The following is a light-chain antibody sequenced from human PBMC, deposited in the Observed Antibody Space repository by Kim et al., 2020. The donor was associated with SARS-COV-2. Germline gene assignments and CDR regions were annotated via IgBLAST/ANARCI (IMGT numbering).Light chain of an antibody. V-gene: IGLV2-14*03. CDR1: SSDVGGYNY. Sequence: GQSLTISCTGTSSDVGGYNYVSWYQQHPGKAPKLMIYDVSNRPSGVSNRFSGSKSGNTASLTISGLQAEDEADYYCSSYTSSSTPVFGTGTKVTVL. J-gene: IGLJ1*01. CDR2: DVS. CDR3: SSYTSSSTPV.